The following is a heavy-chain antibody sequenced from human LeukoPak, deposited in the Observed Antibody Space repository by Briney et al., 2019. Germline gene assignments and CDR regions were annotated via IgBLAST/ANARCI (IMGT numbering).Heavy chain of an antibody. D-gene: IGHD2-21*02. CDR1: GFTFSTYA. CDR2: ISGSGGST. Sequence: GGSLRLSCAASGFTFSTYAMSWVRQAPGKGLEWVSGISGSGGSTYYADSVMGRFTISRDNSKDTLYLQMISLRAEDTAVYYCAKNVPCGGDCRFDYWGQGTLVTVSS. J-gene: IGHJ4*02. CDR3: AKNVPCGGDCRFDY. V-gene: IGHV3-23*01.